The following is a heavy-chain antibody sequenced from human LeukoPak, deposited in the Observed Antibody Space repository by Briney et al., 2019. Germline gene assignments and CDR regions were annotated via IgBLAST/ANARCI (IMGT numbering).Heavy chain of an antibody. CDR1: GFTFSSYW. D-gene: IGHD1-14*01. CDR3: ARGPGDFDASDI. J-gene: IGHJ3*02. Sequence: GGSLRLSCTSSGFTFSSYWMSWVRQAPGKGPEWVAHIKENGNEQYYADSAKGRFTISRDNAKKSLCLQMNSLRAEDTAVYYCARGPGDFDASDIWGQGTMVTVSS. V-gene: IGHV3-7*01. CDR2: IKENGNEQ.